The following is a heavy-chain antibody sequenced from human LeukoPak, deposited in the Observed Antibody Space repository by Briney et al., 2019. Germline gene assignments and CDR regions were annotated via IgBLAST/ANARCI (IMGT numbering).Heavy chain of an antibody. Sequence: GGSLRLSCAASGFTFSAYWMSWVGQAPGKGLEWVANIKQDGSEKYYVDSVKGRFTISRDNAKNSLYLQMNSLRAEDTAVYYCALGYYDSSGYYPSSYWGQGTLVTVSS. CDR1: GFTFSAYW. V-gene: IGHV3-7*02. CDR2: IKQDGSEK. CDR3: ALGYYDSSGYYPSSY. D-gene: IGHD3-22*01. J-gene: IGHJ4*02.